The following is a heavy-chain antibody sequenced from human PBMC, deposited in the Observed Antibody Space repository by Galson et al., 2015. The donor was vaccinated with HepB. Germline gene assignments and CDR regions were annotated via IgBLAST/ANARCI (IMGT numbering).Heavy chain of an antibody. CDR3: ASRTPTQALDY. D-gene: IGHD1/OR15-1a*01. J-gene: IGHJ4*02. V-gene: IGHV4-59*08. CDR2: IYYSGST. Sequence: CTVSGGSISSYYWSWIRQPPGKGLEWIGYIYYSGSTNYNPSLKSRVTISVDTSKNQFSLKLSSVTAADTAVYYCASRTPTQALDYWGQGTLVTVSS. CDR1: GGSISSYY.